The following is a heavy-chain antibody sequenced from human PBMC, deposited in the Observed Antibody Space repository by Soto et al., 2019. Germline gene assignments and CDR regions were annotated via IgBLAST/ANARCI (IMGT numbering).Heavy chain of an antibody. D-gene: IGHD3-16*01. Sequence: GESLKISCKGSGYSFTSYWISWVRQMPGKGLEWMGRIDPSDSYTNYSPSFQGHVTISADKSISTAYLQWSSLKASDTAMYYCARRGETWDYYYGMDVWGQGTTVTVYS. CDR2: IDPSDSYT. CDR3: ARRGETWDYYYGMDV. V-gene: IGHV5-10-1*01. CDR1: GYSFTSYW. J-gene: IGHJ6*02.